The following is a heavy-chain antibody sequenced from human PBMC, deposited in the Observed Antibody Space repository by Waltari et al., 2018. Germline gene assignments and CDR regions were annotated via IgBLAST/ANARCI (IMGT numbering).Heavy chain of an antibody. CDR3: AGDRASGLFFDY. J-gene: IGHJ4*02. Sequence: VQLQESGQGLVKPSGTLSLTCAVSGDSISGNYWWSWVRQSPEKGLEWIGQVHHSGKTHYKPSLQSRVTISLDKPKNQFSLILNSVTAADTAVYYCAGDRASGLFFDYWGRGTLVTVSS. D-gene: IGHD2-15*01. CDR2: VHHSGKT. CDR1: GDSISGNYW. V-gene: IGHV4-4*02.